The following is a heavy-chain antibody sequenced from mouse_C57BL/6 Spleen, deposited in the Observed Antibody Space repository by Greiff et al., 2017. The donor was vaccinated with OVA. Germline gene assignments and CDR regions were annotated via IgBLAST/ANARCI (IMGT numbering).Heavy chain of an antibody. CDR1: GYTFTDYE. Sequence: VQRVESGAELVRPGASVTLSCKASGYTFTDYEMHWVKQTPVHGLEWIGAIDPETGGTAYNQKFKGKAILTADKSSSTAYMELRSLTSEDSAVYYCTIIYYGNSYAMDYWGQGTSVTVSS. V-gene: IGHV1-15*01. J-gene: IGHJ4*01. CDR2: IDPETGGT. CDR3: TIIYYGNSYAMDY. D-gene: IGHD2-1*01.